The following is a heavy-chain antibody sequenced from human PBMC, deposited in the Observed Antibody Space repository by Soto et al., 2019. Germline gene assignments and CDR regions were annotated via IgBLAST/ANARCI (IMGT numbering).Heavy chain of an antibody. CDR1: GFTFSDHY. J-gene: IGHJ4*02. CDR3: ARSGSSSSCYDC. Sequence: PGGSLRLSCAASGFTFSDHYIDWVRQAPGKGLEWVGRTRKKVNSYTTDYAASVEGRFTISRDDSKNSLYLQMDSLKTEDTAVYGCARSGSSSSCYDCRGQRTLVTGSS. CDR2: TRKKVNSYTT. V-gene: IGHV3-72*01. D-gene: IGHD2-2*01.